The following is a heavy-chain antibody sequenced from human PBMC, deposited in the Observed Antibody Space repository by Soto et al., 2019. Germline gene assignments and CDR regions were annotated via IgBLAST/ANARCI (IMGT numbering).Heavy chain of an antibody. D-gene: IGHD3-10*01. V-gene: IGHV3-30-3*01. CDR3: ARDQRITMVRGVIGH. J-gene: IGHJ4*02. CDR1: GFTFSSYA. Sequence: PGGSLRLSCAASGFTFSSYAMHWVRQAPGKGLEWVAVISYDGSNKYYADSVKGRFTISRDNSKNTLYLQMNSLRAEDTAVYYCARDQRITMVRGVIGHWGQGTLVTVSS. CDR2: ISYDGSNK.